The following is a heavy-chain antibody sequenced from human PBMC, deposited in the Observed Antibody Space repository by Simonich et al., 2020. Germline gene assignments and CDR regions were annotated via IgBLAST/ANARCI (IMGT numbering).Heavy chain of an antibody. CDR3: ARVEYSSSGYFDL. Sequence: QVQLVQSGAEVKKPGASVKVSCKASGYTFTGYYMHWVRQAPGQGLEWMGWSNPNSGGTNYAQKFKGRVTMTRDTSISTAYMELSRLRSDDTAVYYCARVEYSSSGYFDLWGRGTLVTVSS. CDR2: SNPNSGGT. V-gene: IGHV1-2*02. CDR1: GYTFTGYY. D-gene: IGHD6-6*01. J-gene: IGHJ2*01.